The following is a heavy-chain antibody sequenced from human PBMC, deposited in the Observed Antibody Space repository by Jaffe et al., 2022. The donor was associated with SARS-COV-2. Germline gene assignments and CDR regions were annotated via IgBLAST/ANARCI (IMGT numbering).Heavy chain of an antibody. CDR2: ISYDGSNK. CDR3: ARDRVRSLLTAFYPLADY. V-gene: IGHV3-30-3*01. D-gene: IGHD3-9*01. CDR1: GFTFSSYA. J-gene: IGHJ4*02. Sequence: QVLLVESGGGVVQPGRSLRLSCAASGFTFSSYAMHWVRQAPGKGLEWVAVISYDGSNKYYADSVKGRFTISRDNPKNTLYLQMDSLRAEDTAVYYCARDRVRSLLTAFYPLADYWGQGTLVTVSS.